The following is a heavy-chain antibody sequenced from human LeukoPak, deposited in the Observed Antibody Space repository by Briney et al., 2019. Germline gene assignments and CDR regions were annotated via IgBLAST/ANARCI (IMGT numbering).Heavy chain of an antibody. J-gene: IGHJ2*01. CDR2: ISYDGSNK. D-gene: IGHD4-17*01. V-gene: IGHV3-30*18. CDR1: GFAFSSYG. CDR3: AKDRDYGDYVYFDL. Sequence: GGSLRLSCAASGFAFSSYGMHWVRQPPGKGLEWVAVISYDGSNKYYADSVKGRFTISRDNSKNTLYLQMNSLRAEDTAVYYCAKDRDYGDYVYFDLWGRGTLVTVSS.